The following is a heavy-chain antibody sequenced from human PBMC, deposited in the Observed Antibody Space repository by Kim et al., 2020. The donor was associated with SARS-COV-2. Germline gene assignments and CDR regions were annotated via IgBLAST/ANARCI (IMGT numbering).Heavy chain of an antibody. D-gene: IGHD3-3*01. V-gene: IGHV1-69*13. CDR2: IIPIFGTA. CDR1: GGTFSSYA. CDR3: ARSCDKSRDLEWLLYVTNYYYYGMDV. J-gene: IGHJ6*02. Sequence: SVKVSCKASGGTFSSYAISWVRQAPGQGLEWMGGIIPIFGTANYAQKFQGRVTITADESTSTAYMELSSLRSEDTAVYYCARSCDKSRDLEWLLYVTNYYYYGMDVWGQGTTVTVSS.